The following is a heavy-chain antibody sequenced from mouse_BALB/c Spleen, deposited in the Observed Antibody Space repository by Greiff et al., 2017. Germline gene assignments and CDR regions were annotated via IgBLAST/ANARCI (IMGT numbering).Heavy chain of an antibody. CDR2: INPNNGGT. CDR3: ARTYDYYGGVKYDYDMDY. Sequence: VQLQQSGPELVKPGASVKIPCKASGYTFTDYNMDWVKQSHGKSLEWIGDINPNNGGTIYNQKFKGKATLTVDKSSSTAYMELHSLTSEDTAVYYCARTYDYYGGVKYDYDMDYWGQGTSVTVSS. D-gene: IGHD1-1*01. J-gene: IGHJ4*01. V-gene: IGHV1-18*01. CDR1: GYTFTDYN.